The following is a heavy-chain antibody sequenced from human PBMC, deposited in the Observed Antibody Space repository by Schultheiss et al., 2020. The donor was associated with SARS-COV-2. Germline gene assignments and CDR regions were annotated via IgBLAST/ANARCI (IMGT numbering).Heavy chain of an antibody. CDR3: ASGLGYGDYDFDY. J-gene: IGHJ4*02. CDR2: INHSGST. D-gene: IGHD4-17*01. CDR1: GGSISSSSYY. V-gene: IGHV4-39*01. Sequence: SETLSLTCTVSGGSISSSSYYWGWIRQPPGKGLEWIGEINHSGSTNYNPSLKSRVTISVDTSKNQFSLKLSSVTAADTAVYYCASGLGYGDYDFDYWGQGTLVTVSS.